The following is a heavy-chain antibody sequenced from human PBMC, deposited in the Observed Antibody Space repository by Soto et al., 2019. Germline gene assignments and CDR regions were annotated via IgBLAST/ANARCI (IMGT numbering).Heavy chain of an antibody. V-gene: IGHV3-30*14. CDR1: GFSFRMYA. Sequence: QVQFVESGGGVVQPGKSLRLSCAASGFSFRMYAIHWVRQAPGKGLEWVAVISDDGTNKYYADYVRGRVTISRDNSKDTVGLEMDSLRPEDTAVYYCARVVLRVTLSSGLVVWGSGTLVTVSS. J-gene: IGHJ2*01. CDR2: ISDDGTNK. CDR3: ARVVLRVTLSSGLVV. D-gene: IGHD6-6*01.